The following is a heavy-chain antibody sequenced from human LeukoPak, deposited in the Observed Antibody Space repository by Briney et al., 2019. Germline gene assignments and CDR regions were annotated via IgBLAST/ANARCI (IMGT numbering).Heavy chain of an antibody. CDR2: ISYDGSNK. CDR1: GLTFSSYA. J-gene: IGHJ4*02. Sequence: GGSLRLSCAASGLTFSSYAMHWVRQAPGKGLEGVAVISYDGSNKYYADSVKGRFTISRDNSKNTLYLQMNSLRPEDTAVYYCATATIFGVVIYYWGQGTLVTVSS. CDR3: ATATIFGVVIYY. V-gene: IGHV3-30*04. D-gene: IGHD3-3*01.